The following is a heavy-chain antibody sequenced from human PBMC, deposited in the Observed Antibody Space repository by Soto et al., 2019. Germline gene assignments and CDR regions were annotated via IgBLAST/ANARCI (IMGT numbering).Heavy chain of an antibody. CDR2: IYWDDDK. CDR1: GFSLSISGVG. J-gene: IGHJ6*02. CDR3: AQTPYYYDSSCYYYYYGMDV. Sequence: SGPTLVNPTQTLTLTCTFSGFSLSISGVGVGWIRQPPGKALEWLALIYWDDDKRYSPSLKSRLTITKDTSKNQVVLTMTNMDTVDTATYYCAQTPYYYDSSCYYYYYGMDVWGQGTTVTVSS. V-gene: IGHV2-5*02. D-gene: IGHD3-22*01.